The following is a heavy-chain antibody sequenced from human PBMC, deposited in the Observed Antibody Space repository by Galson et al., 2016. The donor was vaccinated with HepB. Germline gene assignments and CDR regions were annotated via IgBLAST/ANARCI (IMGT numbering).Heavy chain of an antibody. V-gene: IGHV3-33*08. Sequence: SLRLSCAASGFTFSSYGMHWVCQAPGEGLAWVADINHDGVKEDYADSVKGRFTISRDNSKNTLNLQMNSLRVEDTAVYYCARSDGGYESSLDYWGQGTLVTVSS. CDR3: ARSDGGYESSLDY. D-gene: IGHD3-16*01. CDR2: INHDGVKE. J-gene: IGHJ4*02. CDR1: GFTFSSYG.